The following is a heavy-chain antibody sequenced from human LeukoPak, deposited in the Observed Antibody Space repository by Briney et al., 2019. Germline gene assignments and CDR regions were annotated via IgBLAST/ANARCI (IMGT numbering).Heavy chain of an antibody. CDR3: AKQAAGSYYYYMDV. J-gene: IGHJ6*03. V-gene: IGHV3-9*03. D-gene: IGHD6-13*01. CDR2: ISWNSGSI. Sequence: GGSLRLSCAASGFSIDDYAMHWVRQAPGKGLEWVSGISWNSGSIGYADSVKGRFTISRDNAKNSLYLQMNSLRAEDMALYYCAKQAAGSYYYYMDVWGKGTTVTV. CDR1: GFSIDDYA.